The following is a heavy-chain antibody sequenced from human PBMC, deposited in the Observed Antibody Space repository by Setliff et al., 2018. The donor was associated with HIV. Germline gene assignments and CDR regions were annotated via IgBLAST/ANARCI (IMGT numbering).Heavy chain of an antibody. J-gene: IGHJ6*02. D-gene: IGHD5-18*01. CDR2: IKQDGSEK. CDR3: ARRRGYGYGLIQGYYYGMDV. Sequence: LRLSCAASGFTFSSYWMSWVRQAPGKGLEWVANIKQDGSEKYYVDSVKGRFTISRDNAKNSMYLQMNSLRAEDTAVYYCARRRGYGYGLIQGYYYGMDVWGQGTTVTVSS. CDR1: GFTFSSYW. V-gene: IGHV3-7*01.